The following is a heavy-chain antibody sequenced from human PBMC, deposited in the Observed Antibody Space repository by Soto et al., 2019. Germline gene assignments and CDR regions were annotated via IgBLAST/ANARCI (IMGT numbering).Heavy chain of an antibody. J-gene: IGHJ3*02. CDR2: INHSGRT. V-gene: IGHV4-34*01. Sequence: PSETLSLTCAVYGGSFSGYYWSLIRQPPGKGLEWIGGINHSGRTNYNPPLKSRVTISVDTSKNQFSLNLSSVTAADTAVYYCARKGVTTEWSAFDIWGQGTMVTVSS. CDR1: GGSFSGYY. CDR3: ARKGVTTEWSAFDI. D-gene: IGHD4-17*01.